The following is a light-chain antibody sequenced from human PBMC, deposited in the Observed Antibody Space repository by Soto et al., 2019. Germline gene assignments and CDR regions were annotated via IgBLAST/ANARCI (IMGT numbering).Light chain of an antibody. CDR1: QSVDSY. V-gene: IGKV3-11*01. CDR3: QQRRNWPLT. CDR2: DVS. J-gene: IGKJ4*01. Sequence: EIVLTQSPATLSLSPGESATLSCRASQSVDSYLTWYQQKPGQAPRLLIYDVSKRATGIPVRFSGSGSGTDFTLTISSLEPEDVAVYYCQQRRNWPLTFGGGTKVEIK.